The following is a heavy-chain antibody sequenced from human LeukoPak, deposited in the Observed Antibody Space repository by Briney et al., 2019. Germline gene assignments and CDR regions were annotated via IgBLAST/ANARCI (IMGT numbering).Heavy chain of an antibody. CDR2: IIPILGIA. V-gene: IGHV1-69*04. D-gene: IGHD5-12*01. Sequence: SVKVSCKASGGTFSRYAISWVRQAPGQGLEWMGRIIPILGIANYAQKFQGRVTITADKSTSTAYMELSSLRSEDTAVYYCATARNSGYDYLDYFDYWGQGTLVTVSS. CDR1: GGTFSRYA. CDR3: ATARNSGYDYLDYFDY. J-gene: IGHJ4*02.